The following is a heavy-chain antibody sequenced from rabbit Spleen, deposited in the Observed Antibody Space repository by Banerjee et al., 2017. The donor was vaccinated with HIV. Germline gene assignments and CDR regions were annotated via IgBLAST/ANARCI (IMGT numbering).Heavy chain of an antibody. Sequence: QEQLVESGGGLVKPGASLTLTCKASGFSFSSSYYICWVRQAPGKGLEWIGCVSSDTDVAYYATWAKGRFTISKTSSTTVTLQMTGLTAADTATYSCAKSAGGTAAYYYFNLWGPGTLVTVS. CDR3: AKSAGGTAAYYYFNL. D-gene: IGHD4-1*01. V-gene: IGHV1S45*01. CDR2: VSSDTDVA. CDR1: GFSFSSSYY. J-gene: IGHJ4*01.